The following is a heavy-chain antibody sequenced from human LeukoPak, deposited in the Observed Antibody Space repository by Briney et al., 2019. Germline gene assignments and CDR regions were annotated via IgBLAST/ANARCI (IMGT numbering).Heavy chain of an antibody. D-gene: IGHD1-26*01. Sequence: GGSLRLSCAASGFTFSSYEMNWVRQAPGKGLEWVSYISSSGSTIYYADSVKGRFTISRDNAKNSLYLQMNSLRAEDTAVYYCARGVGATWLYYYYYMDVWGKGTTVTISS. CDR2: ISSSGSTI. CDR3: ARGVGATWLYYYYYMDV. J-gene: IGHJ6*03. V-gene: IGHV3-48*03. CDR1: GFTFSSYE.